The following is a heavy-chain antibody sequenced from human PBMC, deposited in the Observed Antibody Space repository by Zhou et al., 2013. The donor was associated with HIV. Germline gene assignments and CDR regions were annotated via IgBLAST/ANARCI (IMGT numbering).Heavy chain of an antibody. D-gene: IGHD3-22*01. Sequence: VQLQESGPGLVKPSETLSLTCTVSGGSISNSSYSWGWIRQPPGKGLEWIGTIYYSGSTYYNPSLKSRVTISVDTSKNQFSLKLSSVTAADTAVYYCASRKYGTMNHWGQGTLVTVSS. CDR3: ASRKYGTMNH. CDR1: GGSISNSSYS. CDR2: IYYSGST. J-gene: IGHJ5*02. V-gene: IGHV4-39*07.